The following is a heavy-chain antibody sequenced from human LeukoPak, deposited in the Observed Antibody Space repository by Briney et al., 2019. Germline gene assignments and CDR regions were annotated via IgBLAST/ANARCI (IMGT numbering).Heavy chain of an antibody. D-gene: IGHD2-2*01. V-gene: IGHV4-59*08. Sequence: SETLSLTCSVSGGSMSSYYWTWIRQPPGKGLEWIGYIFHSGSSNYNPSLKSRVTISLDTSKNQFSLKLNSVTAADTAVYYCARLMISSTRSTVHYYYGMDVWGQGTTVTVSS. J-gene: IGHJ6*02. CDR1: GGSMSSYY. CDR2: IFHSGSS. CDR3: ARLMISSTRSTVHYYYGMDV.